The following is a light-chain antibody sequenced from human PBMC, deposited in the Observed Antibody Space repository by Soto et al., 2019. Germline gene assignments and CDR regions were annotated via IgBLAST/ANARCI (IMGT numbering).Light chain of an antibody. V-gene: IGKV1-39*01. CDR2: AAS. J-gene: IGKJ1*01. CDR1: QSISNY. CDR3: QQSYSTPRT. Sequence: DIQMTQSPSSLSASVGDRVTITCRASQSISNYLNWYQQKEGRAPKLLIYAASSLQSGVQSRFSGSGSGTDFTLTISSLQPEDFATYYCQQSYSTPRTFGQGTKVDIK.